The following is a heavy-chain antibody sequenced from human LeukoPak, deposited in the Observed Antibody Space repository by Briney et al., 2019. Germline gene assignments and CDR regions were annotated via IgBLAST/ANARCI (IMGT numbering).Heavy chain of an antibody. V-gene: IGHV3-66*01. CDR2: IYSGGST. D-gene: IGHD3-10*01. CDR1: GFTVRTNY. J-gene: IGHJ3*02. Sequence: PGGSLRLSCAASGFTVRTNYMTWVRQAPGKGLEWVSVIYSGGSTYYADSVKGRFTISRDNSKNTLYLQMNSLRAEDTAVYYCARDRGGVSGSSVDAFDIWGQGTMVTVSS. CDR3: ARDRGGVSGSSVDAFDI.